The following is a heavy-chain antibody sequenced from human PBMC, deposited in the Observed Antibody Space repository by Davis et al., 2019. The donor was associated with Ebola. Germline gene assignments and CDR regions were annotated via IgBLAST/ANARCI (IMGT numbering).Heavy chain of an antibody. Sequence: GESLKISCAASCFSFRSYSMNWVRQAPGKGLEWVSSISSNSGHTYYADSVKGRFTISRDNAKNSLYLQMNSLRAEDTAVYYCARELAVVYFDYWGQGFLVTVSS. V-gene: IGHV3-21*01. CDR3: ARELAVVYFDY. J-gene: IGHJ4*02. CDR1: CFSFRSYS. D-gene: IGHD6-19*01. CDR2: ISSNSGHT.